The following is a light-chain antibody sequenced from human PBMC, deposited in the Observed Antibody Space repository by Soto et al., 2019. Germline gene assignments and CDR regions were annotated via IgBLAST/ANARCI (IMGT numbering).Light chain of an antibody. CDR3: QQYGSSIT. Sequence: EIVLTQSPGTLSLSPGESPSLSCRASQSVSNNYLAWYQQKPGQAPRLLIYGASSRATGIPDRFSGSGSGTDFTLTISRLEPEDFAVYYCQQYGSSITFGQGTRLEIK. CDR1: QSVSNNY. V-gene: IGKV3-20*01. J-gene: IGKJ5*01. CDR2: GAS.